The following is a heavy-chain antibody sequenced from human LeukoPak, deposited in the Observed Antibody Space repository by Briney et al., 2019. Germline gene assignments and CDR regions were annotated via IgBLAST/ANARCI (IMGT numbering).Heavy chain of an antibody. CDR1: GFTFSSHG. J-gene: IGHJ4*02. V-gene: IGHV3-53*01. Sequence: PGGSLRLSCAASGFTFSSHGMHWVRQAPGKGLEWVSVIYSGGRTKYADSVKGRFTISRDNSKNTLYLQMNSLRAEDTAVYYCARGEGLFDYWGQGTLVTVSS. CDR2: IYSGGRT. CDR3: ARGEGLFDY.